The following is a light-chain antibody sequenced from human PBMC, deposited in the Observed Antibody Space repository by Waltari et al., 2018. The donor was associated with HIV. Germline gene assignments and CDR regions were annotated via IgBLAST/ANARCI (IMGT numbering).Light chain of an antibody. CDR2: WDN. J-gene: IGLJ3*02. CDR1: HSHIGINY. CDR3: AAWDDSLSGRV. V-gene: IGLV1-47*01. Sequence: QSVLTQPPSASGTPGQRVPIHCSGSHSHIGINYVYLYQQLPGTAPKLLIYWDNQRPSGVPGRFSGSKSGTSASLAISGLRSEDEADYYCAAWDDSLSGRVFGGGTNLTVL.